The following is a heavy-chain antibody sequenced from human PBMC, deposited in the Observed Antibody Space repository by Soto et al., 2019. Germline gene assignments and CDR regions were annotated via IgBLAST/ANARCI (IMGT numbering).Heavy chain of an antibody. J-gene: IGHJ3*02. Sequence: QLQLQESGPGLVKPSETLSLTCTVSGGSISSSSYYWGWIRQPPGKGLEWIGSIYYSGSTYYNPSRMSRVTAAVDTSKNQFSLKLSSVTAADTAVYYCEGDSSGYYYFDAFDIWGQGTMVTVSS. CDR1: GGSISSSSYY. CDR3: EGDSSGYYYFDAFDI. V-gene: IGHV4-39*01. D-gene: IGHD3-22*01. CDR2: IYYSGST.